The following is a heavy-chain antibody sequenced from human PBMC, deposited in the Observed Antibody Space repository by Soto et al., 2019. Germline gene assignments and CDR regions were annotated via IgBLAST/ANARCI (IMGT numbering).Heavy chain of an antibody. CDR1: GFTFSDYN. Sequence: GGSLRLSCAASGFTFSDYNMNWVRQAPGKGLEWVSYVSDSSSRIYYADSVKGRFTISRDNAKNSLFLQMHSLRDEDTAVYYCARSPSPRCCDYWGQGTLVTVSS. V-gene: IGHV3-48*02. J-gene: IGHJ4*02. CDR3: ARSPSPRCCDY. CDR2: VSDSSSRI. D-gene: IGHD2-8*01.